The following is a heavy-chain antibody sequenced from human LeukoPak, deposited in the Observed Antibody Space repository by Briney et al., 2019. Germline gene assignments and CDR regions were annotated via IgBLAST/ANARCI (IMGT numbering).Heavy chain of an antibody. CDR2: ISAYNGNT. V-gene: IGHV1-18*01. Sequence: ASVKVSCKASGYTFTSYAMNWVRQAPGQGLEWMGWISAYNGNTNYAQKLQGRVTMTTDTSTSTAYMELRSLRSDDTAVYYCARGLTYYYDSSGSDMGYWGQGTLVTVSS. J-gene: IGHJ4*02. CDR3: ARGLTYYYDSSGSDMGY. CDR1: GYTFTSYA. D-gene: IGHD3-22*01.